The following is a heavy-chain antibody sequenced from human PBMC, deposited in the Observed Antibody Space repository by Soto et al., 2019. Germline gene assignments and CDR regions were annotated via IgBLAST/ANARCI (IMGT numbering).Heavy chain of an antibody. CDR2: INPASQLR. J-gene: IGHJ4*02. Sequence: QVVLLQSGTEVKRPGSSVKVSCKASGVPFNSYGFAWVRQAPGRGLEWVGRINPASQLRNYEQSLQGRVTITADTSTTTAYMELSGLTXXXXXXXXCARMKLASLDHWGQGTLVTVSS. CDR3: ARMKLASLDH. V-gene: IGHV1-69*09. CDR1: GVPFNSYG. D-gene: IGHD2-15*01.